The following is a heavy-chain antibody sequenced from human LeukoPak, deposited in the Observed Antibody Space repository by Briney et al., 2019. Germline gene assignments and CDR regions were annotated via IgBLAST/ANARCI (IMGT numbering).Heavy chain of an antibody. J-gene: IGHJ4*02. CDR2: ICAYNGNT. V-gene: IGHV1-18*01. Sequence: ASVKVSCKASGYTFTSYGISWVRQAPGQGLEWMGWICAYNGNTNYAQKLQGRVTMTTDTSTSTAYMELRSLRSDDTAVYYCARVVWEQWLSCLDYWGQGTLVTVSS. D-gene: IGHD6-19*01. CDR1: GYTFTSYG. CDR3: ARVVWEQWLSCLDY.